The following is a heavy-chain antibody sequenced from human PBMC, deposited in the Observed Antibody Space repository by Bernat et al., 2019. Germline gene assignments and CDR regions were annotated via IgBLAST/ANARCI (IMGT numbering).Heavy chain of an antibody. CDR2: IDSGGTT. D-gene: IGHD3-10*01. CDR1: GFTVNSNY. V-gene: IGHV3-53*01. Sequence: EVQLVESGGGLIQPGGSLRLSCAASGFTVNSNYMSWVRQAPGKGLEWVSLIDSGGTTYYADSVKGRFTISRDNSKNTLYLQMNSLRVEDTAVYYCAKSLVYGSGIIWGQGTLVTDSS. CDR3: AKSLVYGSGII. J-gene: IGHJ4*02.